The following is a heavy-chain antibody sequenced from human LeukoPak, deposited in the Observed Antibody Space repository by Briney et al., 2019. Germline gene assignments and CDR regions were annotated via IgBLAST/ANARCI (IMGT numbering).Heavy chain of an antibody. CDR2: TNSDGSSR. Sequence: GGSLRLSCAASGFTFTNYWMPWVRQAPGKGLQWVSRTNSDGSSRSYADSVKGRFTISRDNAKNTLYLQMNSLRAEDTAVYYWARETITIGIYYFDYWGQGTLVTVSS. D-gene: IGHD3-9*01. J-gene: IGHJ4*02. V-gene: IGHV3-74*01. CDR3: ARETITIGIYYFDY. CDR1: GFTFTNYW.